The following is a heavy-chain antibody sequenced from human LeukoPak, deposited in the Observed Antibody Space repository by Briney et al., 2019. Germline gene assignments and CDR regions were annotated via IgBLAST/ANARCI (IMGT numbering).Heavy chain of an antibody. Sequence: GESLKIPCKGSGYRFTSYWNGWVRQMPGKGLGGRGVIYPGDSDTTYSTPFQGQITISPEKPNEPTSLARRHLTAPDTAVYHCARQDGRWLQLWRLAAFDIWGQGTMVTVSS. D-gene: IGHD5-24*01. J-gene: IGHJ3*02. CDR1: GYRFTSYW. V-gene: IGHV5-51*01. CDR3: ARQDGRWLQLWRLAAFDI. CDR2: IYPGDSDT.